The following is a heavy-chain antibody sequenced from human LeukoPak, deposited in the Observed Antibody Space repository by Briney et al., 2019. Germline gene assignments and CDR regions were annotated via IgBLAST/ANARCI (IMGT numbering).Heavy chain of an antibody. CDR2: SSPNGDTA. J-gene: IGHJ3*02. Sequence: ASVKVSCKTSGITFANYYMHWVRQAPGQGLEWVGMSSPNGDTANYPQKLQGRVTVTKDMSSSTLFMELNSLTSEDTAMYYCAREAGGFDIWGQGTRVAVSS. V-gene: IGHV1-46*01. CDR3: AREAGGFDI. D-gene: IGHD4-23*01. CDR1: GITFANYY.